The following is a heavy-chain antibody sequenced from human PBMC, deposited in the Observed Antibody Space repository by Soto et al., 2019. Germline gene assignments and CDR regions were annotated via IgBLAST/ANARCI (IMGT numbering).Heavy chain of an antibody. CDR1: KYTFTSYA. CDR2: INAGNANT. D-gene: IGHD3-22*01. V-gene: IGHV1-3*01. J-gene: IGHJ4*02. Sequence: ASVKFSCKASKYTFTSYAVHWVRQAPGQRLAWMGWINAGNANTSYAQKFHGRVTMSRDTSTSTVYMELSSLRSEDTAVYYCARDSSGSDHWGQGTLVTVSS. CDR3: ARDSSGSDH.